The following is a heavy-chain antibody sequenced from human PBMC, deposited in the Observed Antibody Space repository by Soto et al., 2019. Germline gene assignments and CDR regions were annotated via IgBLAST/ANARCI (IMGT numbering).Heavy chain of an antibody. V-gene: IGHV3-33*01. CDR2: IWYDGSNK. Sequence: GGSLRLSCAASGFTFSSYGMHWVRQAPGKGLEWVAVIWYDGSNKYYADSVKSRFTISRDNSKNTLYLQMNSLRAEDTAVYYCARDPFAQQLDTPMRVGRFDPWGQGTLVTVSS. CDR3: ARDPFAQQLDTPMRVGRFDP. J-gene: IGHJ5*02. D-gene: IGHD6-13*01. CDR1: GFTFSSYG.